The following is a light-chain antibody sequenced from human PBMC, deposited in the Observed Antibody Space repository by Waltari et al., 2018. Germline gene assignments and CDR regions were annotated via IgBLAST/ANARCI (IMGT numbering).Light chain of an antibody. CDR3: CSYAGSYTWV. V-gene: IGLV2-11*01. CDR1: SSDVGGYNY. J-gene: IGLJ3*02. Sequence: QSALTQPRSVSGSPGQSVTISCTGTSSDVGGYNYVSCYQQHPGKAPKRMVYAVSKRPPGGPYRFSGSKSGTAASLTLSGLQAEDEADYYCCSYAGSYTWVCGGGTKLTVL. CDR2: AVS.